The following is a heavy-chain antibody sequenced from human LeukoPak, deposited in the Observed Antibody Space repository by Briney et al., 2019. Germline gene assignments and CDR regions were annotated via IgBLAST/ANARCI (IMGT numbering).Heavy chain of an antibody. CDR3: GTGLGRTDHDY. J-gene: IGHJ4*02. CDR1: GFTFSSTW. D-gene: IGHD1/OR15-1a*01. Sequence: GGSLRLSCAASGFTFSSTWMSWVRQAPGKGLEWVGRIKRNIDGGTTDYAAPVNGRFTISRDDSKNTLYLQMNSLKTEDTAVYYCGTGLGRTDHDYWGQGTLVTVSS. V-gene: IGHV3-15*01. CDR2: IKRNIDGGTT.